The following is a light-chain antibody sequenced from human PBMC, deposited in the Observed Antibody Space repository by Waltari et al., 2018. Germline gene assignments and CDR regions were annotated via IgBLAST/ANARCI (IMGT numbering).Light chain of an antibody. CDR1: QTVLYSTNNKNY. J-gene: IGKJ1*01. CDR2: WAS. Sequence: DIVMTQSPDSLAVSLGERATINCKSSQTVLYSTNNKNYLTWYQHKPGQPPKLLSPWASIRESGVPDRVTGSGSGTDFTLTISSLQAEDVAVYYCQQHYTTPWTFGQGTKVEIK. CDR3: QQHYTTPWT. V-gene: IGKV4-1*01.